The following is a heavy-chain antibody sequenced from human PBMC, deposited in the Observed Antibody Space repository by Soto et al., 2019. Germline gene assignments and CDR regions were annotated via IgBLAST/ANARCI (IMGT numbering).Heavy chain of an antibody. V-gene: IGHV1-18*01. D-gene: IGHD1-26*01. CDR1: GYTFTSYG. CDR2: ISAYNGNT. CDR3: ASGVGASYYFDY. J-gene: IGHJ4*02. Sequence: QVQLVQSGAEVKKPGASVKVSCKASGYTFTSYGISWVRQAPGQGLEWMGWISAYNGNTNYAQMPQGRVTRTTDTSTSKADMELRSLRSDDTAVYYWASGVGASYYFDYWGQGTLVTVSP.